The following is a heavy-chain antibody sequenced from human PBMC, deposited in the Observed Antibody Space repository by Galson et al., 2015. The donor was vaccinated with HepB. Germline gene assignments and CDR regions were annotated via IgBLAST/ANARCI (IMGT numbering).Heavy chain of an antibody. V-gene: IGHV3-23*01. CDR3: AKPLSSGSIGGFDY. D-gene: IGHD3-22*01. Sequence: SLRLSCAASGFTFNSYAMNWVRQAPGKGLEWVSAISFSGSSTFYADSVKGRFTMSRDNSKNTLYLQMYSLRAEDTAVYYCAKPLSSGSIGGFDYWGQGTLVTVSS. J-gene: IGHJ4*02. CDR1: GFTFNSYA. CDR2: ISFSGSST.